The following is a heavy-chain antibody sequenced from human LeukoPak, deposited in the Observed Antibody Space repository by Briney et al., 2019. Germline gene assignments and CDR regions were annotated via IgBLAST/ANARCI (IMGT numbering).Heavy chain of an antibody. CDR3: ARRVYSSGCL. CDR1: GGSISSSSYY. V-gene: IGHV4-39*01. J-gene: IGHJ4*02. D-gene: IGHD6-19*01. CDR2: IYYSGST. Sequence: SETLSLTCTVSGGSISSSSYYWGWIRQPPGKGLEWIGSIYYSGSTYYNPSLKSRVTISVDTSKNRFSLKLSSVTAADTAVYYCARRVYSSGCLWGQGTLVTVSS.